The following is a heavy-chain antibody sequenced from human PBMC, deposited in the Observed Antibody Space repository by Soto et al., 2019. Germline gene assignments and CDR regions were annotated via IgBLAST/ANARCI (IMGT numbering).Heavy chain of an antibody. V-gene: IGHV1-69*02. D-gene: IGHD2-21*01. CDR2: IIPILGIA. J-gene: IGHJ4*02. Sequence: QVQLVQSGAEVKKPGSSVKVSCKASGGTFSSYTISWVRQAAGQGLEWMGRIIPILGIANYAQKFQGRVTITADKSTSTAYMELSSLRSEDTAVYYCARLYCCGDCDHFDYWGQGTLVTVSS. CDR3: ARLYCCGDCDHFDY. CDR1: GGTFSSYT.